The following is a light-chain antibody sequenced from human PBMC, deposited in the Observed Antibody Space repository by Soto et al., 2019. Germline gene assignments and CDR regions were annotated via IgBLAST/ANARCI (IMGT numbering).Light chain of an antibody. CDR2: DVS. Sequence: QSVLTQPASVSGSPGQSITISCTGTSSDVGGYNYVSWYQQHPGKAPKLMIYDVSNRPSGVSNRFSGSKSGNTASLTISGLQAEDEADYYCSSSTSSSPNYVFGTGTKVTVL. J-gene: IGLJ1*01. CDR3: SSSTSSSPNYV. CDR1: SSDVGGYNY. V-gene: IGLV2-14*01.